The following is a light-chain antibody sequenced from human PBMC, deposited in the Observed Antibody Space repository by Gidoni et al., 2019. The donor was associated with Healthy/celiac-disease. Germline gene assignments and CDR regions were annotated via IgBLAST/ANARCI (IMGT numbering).Light chain of an antibody. J-gene: IGKJ5*01. CDR2: GAS. V-gene: IGKV3-20*01. Sequence: EIVLTQSPGTLSLSPGERATLSCRASQSVSRSYLAWYQQKPGQAPRLLIYGASSRATGIPDRFSGSGSGTDFTLTISRLEPEDFAVYYCQQYGSSPAFXXXTRLEIK. CDR1: QSVSRSY. CDR3: QQYGSSPA.